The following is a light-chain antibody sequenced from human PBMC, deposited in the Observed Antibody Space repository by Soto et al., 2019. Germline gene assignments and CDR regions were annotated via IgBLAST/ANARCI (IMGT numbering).Light chain of an antibody. CDR3: QQYGSSPPLT. J-gene: IGKJ4*01. CDR2: GAS. Sequence: EIVLTQSPGTLSLSPGERATLSCRASQSVSSNYLGWYQQKPGQAPRLLIYGASNRATGIPDRFSGSVSGTDFTLTITRLETEDFAVYYCQQYGSSPPLTFGGGTKVEIK. V-gene: IGKV3-20*01. CDR1: QSVSSNY.